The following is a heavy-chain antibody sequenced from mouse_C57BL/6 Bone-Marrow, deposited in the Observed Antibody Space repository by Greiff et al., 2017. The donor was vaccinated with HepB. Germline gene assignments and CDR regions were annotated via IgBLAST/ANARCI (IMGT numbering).Heavy chain of an antibody. D-gene: IGHD1-1*01. CDR2: IYPRSGNT. CDR3: ARKHGSSLFDY. J-gene: IGHJ2*01. CDR1: GYTFTSYG. Sequence: VQLQQSGAELARPGASVKLSCKASGYTFTSYGISWVKQSTGQGLEWIGEIYPRSGNTYYNEKFKGKATLTADKSSSTAYMELRSLTSEDSAVYFCARKHGSSLFDYWGQGTTLTVSS. V-gene: IGHV1-81*01.